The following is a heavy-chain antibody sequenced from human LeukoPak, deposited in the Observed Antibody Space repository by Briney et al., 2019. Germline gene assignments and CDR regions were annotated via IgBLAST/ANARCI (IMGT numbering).Heavy chain of an antibody. CDR1: GFTFSSYA. CDR3: ARVGDLTGYYNSEDY. CDR2: ISYDGSNK. D-gene: IGHD3-9*01. V-gene: IGHV3-30-3*01. Sequence: PGGSPRLSCAASGFTFSSYAMHWVRQAPGKGLEWVAVISYDGSNKYYADSVKGRFTISRDNSKNTLYLQMNSLRAEDTAVYYCARVGDLTGYYNSEDYWGQGTLVTVSS. J-gene: IGHJ4*02.